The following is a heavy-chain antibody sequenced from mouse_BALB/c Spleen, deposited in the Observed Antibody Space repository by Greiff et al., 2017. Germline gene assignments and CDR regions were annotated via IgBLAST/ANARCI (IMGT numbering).Heavy chain of an antibody. CDR3: ARDYDGYFDY. Sequence: EVQRVESGGGLVQPGGSLRLSCATSGFTFTDYYMSWVRQPPGKALEWLGFIRNKANGYTTEYSASVKGRFTISRDNSQSILYLQMNTLRAEDSATYYCARDYDGYFDYWGQGTTLTVSS. V-gene: IGHV7-3*02. J-gene: IGHJ2*01. CDR2: IRNKANGYTT. CDR1: GFTFTDYY. D-gene: IGHD2-3*01.